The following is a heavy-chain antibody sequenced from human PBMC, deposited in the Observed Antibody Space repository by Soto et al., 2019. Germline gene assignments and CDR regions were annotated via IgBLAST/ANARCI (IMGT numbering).Heavy chain of an antibody. CDR1: GFTFRDYW. CDR2: IKQDGSEK. Sequence: PGGSLRLSCADSGFTFRDYWMSWFRQAPGKWLEWVANIKQDGSEKYYVDSVKGRFTISRDNARSSLYLQMNSLRAEDTAVYYCARENSFIGYCTSTSCPAFDIWGQGXVVTV. V-gene: IGHV3-7*03. J-gene: IGHJ3*02. CDR3: ARENSFIGYCTSTSCPAFDI. D-gene: IGHD2-2*01.